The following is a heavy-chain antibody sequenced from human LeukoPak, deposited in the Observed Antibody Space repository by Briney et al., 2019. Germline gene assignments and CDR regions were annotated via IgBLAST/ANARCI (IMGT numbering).Heavy chain of an antibody. CDR3: AKERYNWNHNDY. CDR2: IYSGGST. D-gene: IGHD1-20*01. Sequence: GGSLRLSCAASGFTVSSNYMSWVRQAPGKGLEWVSVIYSGGSTYYADSVKGRFTISRDNSKNTLYLQMNSLRAEDTAVYYCAKERYNWNHNDYWGQGTLVTVSS. V-gene: IGHV3-53*01. CDR1: GFTVSSNY. J-gene: IGHJ4*02.